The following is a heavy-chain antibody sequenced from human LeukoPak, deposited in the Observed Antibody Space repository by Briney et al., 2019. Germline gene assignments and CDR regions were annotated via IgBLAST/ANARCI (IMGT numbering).Heavy chain of an antibody. CDR2: IYYSGST. D-gene: IGHD3-9*01. CDR3: ARDQTGYNYYMDV. V-gene: IGHV4-39*02. Sequence: PSETLSLTCTVSGGSISSSSYYWGWIRQPPGKGLEWIGSIYYSGSTYYNPSLKSRVTISVDTSKNQFSLKLSSVTAADTAVYYCARDQTGYNYYMDVWGKGTTVTISS. CDR1: GGSISSSSYY. J-gene: IGHJ6*03.